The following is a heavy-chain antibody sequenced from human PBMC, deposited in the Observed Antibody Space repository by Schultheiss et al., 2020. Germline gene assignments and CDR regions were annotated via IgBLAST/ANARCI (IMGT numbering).Heavy chain of an antibody. V-gene: IGHV1-18*01. CDR1: GYTFTSYG. J-gene: IGHJ6*02. Sequence: ASVKVSCKASGYTFTSYGISWVRQAPGQGLEWMGWISAYNGNTNYAQKLQGRVTMTTDTSTSTAYMELRSLRSDETAVYYCARSGSYYVYYYYGMDVWGQGTTVTVSS. CDR3: ARSGSYYVYYYYGMDV. D-gene: IGHD1-26*01. CDR2: ISAYNGNT.